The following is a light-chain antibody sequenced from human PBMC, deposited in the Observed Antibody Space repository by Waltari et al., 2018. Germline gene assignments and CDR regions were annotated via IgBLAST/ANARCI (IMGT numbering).Light chain of an antibody. J-gene: IGLJ2*01. CDR3: ASWDDSLSSPV. CDR2: KTN. Sequence: QSVLTQPPSASATPGQRVTISCSGSSSNIGQNYVYWYQQLPGKAPKLVIFKTNDRPSGVPDRCSGSKSGTSGSLAISGLRSEDEADYYCASWDDSLSSPVFGGGTKLTVL. CDR1: SSNIGQNY. V-gene: IGLV1-47*01.